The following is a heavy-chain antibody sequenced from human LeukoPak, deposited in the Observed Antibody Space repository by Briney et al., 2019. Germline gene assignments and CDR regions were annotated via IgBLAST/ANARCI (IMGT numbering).Heavy chain of an antibody. V-gene: IGHV1-69*04. CDR3: ARDLVSTQIGVVPAAMLFGRGINLFDP. D-gene: IGHD2-2*01. CDR2: FSLILSIA. J-gene: IGHJ5*02. Sequence: SVKLSRTAAVSTFTSYAITWGRQAPGPGLGWMGRFSLILSIANSAQKFQGRVTITADKSTSTAYMELSSLRSEDTAVYYCARDLVSTQIGVVPAAMLFGRGINLFDPWGEGTLVTVSS. CDR1: VSTFTSYA.